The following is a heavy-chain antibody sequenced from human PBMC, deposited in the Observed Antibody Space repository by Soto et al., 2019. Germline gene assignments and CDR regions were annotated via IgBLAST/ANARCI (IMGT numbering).Heavy chain of an antibody. CDR1: GGTFSSYA. CDR2: IVPICGTA. V-gene: IGHV1-69*01. J-gene: IGHJ6*02. CDR3: ARASPEPGRLAETPDDYYYYGMDV. Sequence: QVQLVQSGAEVKKPGSSVKVSCKASGGTFSSYAISWVRQAPGQGLEWMGGIVPICGTANYAQKFQGRVTITADESTSTAYMELSSLRSEDTAVYYCARASPEPGRLAETPDDYYYYGMDVWGQGTTVTVSS. D-gene: IGHD6-13*01.